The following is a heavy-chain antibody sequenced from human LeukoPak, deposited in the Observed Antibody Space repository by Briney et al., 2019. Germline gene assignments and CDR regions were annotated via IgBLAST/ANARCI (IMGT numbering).Heavy chain of an antibody. D-gene: IGHD3-3*01. J-gene: IGHJ5*02. Sequence: GGSLRLSCSASGFTFSDYAMHWVRQAPGKGLEYVSAISSNGDSTYYADSVKGRFIISRDNSKNSLSLQMSSLRPEDTAVYYCVKSASSFGANWFDPWGQGTLVTVSS. CDR1: GFTFSDYA. V-gene: IGHV3-64D*09. CDR2: ISSNGDST. CDR3: VKSASSFGANWFDP.